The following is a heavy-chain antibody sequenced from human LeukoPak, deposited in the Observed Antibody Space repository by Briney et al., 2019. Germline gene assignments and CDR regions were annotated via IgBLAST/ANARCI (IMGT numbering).Heavy chain of an antibody. CDR1: GFTFSSYA. D-gene: IGHD2-15*01. Sequence: GGSLRLSCAASGFTFSSYAMSWVRQAPGKGLEWVSAISGSGGSTYYADSVKGRFTISRDNSKNTLYLQMNSLRAEETAVYYCAKDLGYCSGGSCHTTDAFDIWGQGTMVTVSS. V-gene: IGHV3-23*01. CDR2: ISGSGGST. J-gene: IGHJ3*02. CDR3: AKDLGYCSGGSCHTTDAFDI.